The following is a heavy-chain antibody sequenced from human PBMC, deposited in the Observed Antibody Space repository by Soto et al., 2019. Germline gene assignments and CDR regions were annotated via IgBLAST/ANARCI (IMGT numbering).Heavy chain of an antibody. CDR1: GFMFSDYG. D-gene: IGHD1-26*01. CDR2: ITYDESNK. V-gene: IGHV3-33*01. CDR3: ATRKGQQVGLYHSHS. J-gene: IGHJ4*02. Sequence: QVHLVESGGGVVQPWRSLRLSCAASGFMFSDYGMHWVRQAPGKGLEWVAGITYDESNKFYVDSVKCRFTISRDNTKNTLFLQMNNVRAEDTAVYYCATRKGQQVGLYHSHSWGQGTLVTVSS.